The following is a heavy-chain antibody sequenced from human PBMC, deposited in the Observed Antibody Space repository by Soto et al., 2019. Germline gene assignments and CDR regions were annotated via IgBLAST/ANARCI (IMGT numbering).Heavy chain of an antibody. V-gene: IGHV3-53*04. CDR1: GFTVSSNY. D-gene: IGHD6-19*01. Sequence: EVQLVESGGGLVQPGGSLRLSCAASGFTVSSNYMSWVRQAPGKGLEWVSVIYSGGSTYYADSVKGRFTIPRHNSKNTLNLQMNSLRAEDTAVCYCASPSGIAVASDAFHIWGQGTMVTVSS. CDR3: ASPSGIAVASDAFHI. J-gene: IGHJ3*02. CDR2: IYSGGST.